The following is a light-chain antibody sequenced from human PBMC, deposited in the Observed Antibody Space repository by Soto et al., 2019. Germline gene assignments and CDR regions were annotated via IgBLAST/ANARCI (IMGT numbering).Light chain of an antibody. J-gene: IGKJ1*01. CDR2: GAS. CDR3: KQYTNRPPWT. CDR1: QSVSTN. Sequence: EIVMTQSPATLSGSPGERATLSCRASQSVSTNLAWYPQKPGQAPRLLIYGASTRATGIPARFSGSGSGIEFTLTISSLPSDDFAVYYCKQYTNRPPWTFGQGTKV. V-gene: IGKV3-15*01.